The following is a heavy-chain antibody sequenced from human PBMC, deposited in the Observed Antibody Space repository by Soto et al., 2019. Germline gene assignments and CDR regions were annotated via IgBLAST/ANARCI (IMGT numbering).Heavy chain of an antibody. CDR2: ISSDADGNNK. Sequence: PGVYLTISREAQGITFSRNAIHRCRHVPINGLEWLADISSDADGNNKYYAVFVKGLFTISRDNSKNTLYLQMNSLRVEDTAVYYCLTYCGGACYMGGYWGQGP. J-gene: IGHJ4*02. CDR1: GITFSRNA. CDR3: LTYCGGACYMGGY. D-gene: IGHD2-21*01. V-gene: IGHV3-30*03.